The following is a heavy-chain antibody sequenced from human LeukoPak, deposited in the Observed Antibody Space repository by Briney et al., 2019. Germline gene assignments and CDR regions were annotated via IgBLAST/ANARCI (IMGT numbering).Heavy chain of an antibody. Sequence: SETLSLTCTVPGDSINSYYWNRIRQPPGKGLEWIGEINHSGSTNYNPSLKSRVTISVDTSKNQFSLKLSSVTAADTAVYYCARGSLPALVYDILTGYYNRGYYFDYWGQGTLVTVSS. CDR2: INHSGST. CDR1: GDSINSYY. V-gene: IGHV4-34*01. CDR3: ARGSLPALVYDILTGYYNRGYYFDY. J-gene: IGHJ4*02. D-gene: IGHD3-9*01.